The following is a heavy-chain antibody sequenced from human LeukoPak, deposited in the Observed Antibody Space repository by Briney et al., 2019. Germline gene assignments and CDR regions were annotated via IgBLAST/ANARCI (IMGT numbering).Heavy chain of an antibody. CDR1: GYTFTSYD. CDR3: ARGSVFRSMVRGVIIDTNINFDY. Sequence: ASVKVSCKASGYTFTSYDINWVRQATGQGLEWMGWMNPNSGNTGYAQKFQGRVTMTRNTSISTAYTELSSLRSEDTAVYYCARGSVFRSMVRGVIIDTNINFDYWGQGTLVTVSS. V-gene: IGHV1-8*01. D-gene: IGHD3-10*01. J-gene: IGHJ4*02. CDR2: MNPNSGNT.